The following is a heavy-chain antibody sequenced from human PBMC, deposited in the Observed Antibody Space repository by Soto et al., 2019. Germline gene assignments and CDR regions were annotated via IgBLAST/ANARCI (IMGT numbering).Heavy chain of an antibody. CDR3: ARTDRAIFYGMDV. V-gene: IGHV4-34*01. CDR2: IDHSGST. D-gene: IGHD3-22*01. Sequence: KPWETLSLTCAVYGGSFSAYYWSWIRQPPGKGLEWIGEIDHSGSTNYNPSLESRVTISVDTSKNQFSLKVSSVTAADTAVYHCARTDRAIFYGMDVWGQGTTVTVSS. CDR1: GGSFSAYY. J-gene: IGHJ6*02.